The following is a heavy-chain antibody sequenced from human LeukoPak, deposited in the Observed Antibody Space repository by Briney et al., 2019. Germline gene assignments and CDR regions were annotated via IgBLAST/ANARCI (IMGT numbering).Heavy chain of an antibody. V-gene: IGHV3-21*01. Sequence: GGSLRLSCAASGFTFSSYSMNWVRQAPGKGLEWVSSIGSSSSCIYYADSVKGRFTISRDNAKNSLYLQMNSLRAEDTAVYYCARETVNSGYDSWGQGTLVTVSS. D-gene: IGHD5-12*01. CDR3: ARETVNSGYDS. J-gene: IGHJ4*02. CDR1: GFTFSSYS. CDR2: IGSSSSCI.